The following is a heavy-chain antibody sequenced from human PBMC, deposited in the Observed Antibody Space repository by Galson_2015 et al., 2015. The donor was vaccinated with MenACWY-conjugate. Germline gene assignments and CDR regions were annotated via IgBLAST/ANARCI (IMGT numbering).Heavy chain of an antibody. CDR1: GGSISSSNW. CDR3: ARRGPGSDFWSGYYSFGY. CDR2: IYHSGST. J-gene: IGHJ4*02. D-gene: IGHD3-3*01. Sequence: ETLSLTCAVSGGSISSSNWWSWVRQPPGEGLEWIGEIYHSGSTNYNPSLKSRVSISVDKSKNQFSLKLSSVTAADTAVYYCARRGPGSDFWSGYYSFGYWGQGTLVTVSS. V-gene: IGHV4-4*02.